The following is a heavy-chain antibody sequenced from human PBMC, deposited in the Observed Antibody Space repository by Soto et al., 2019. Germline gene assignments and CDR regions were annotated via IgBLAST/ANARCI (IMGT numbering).Heavy chain of an antibody. CDR1: GFTFSNYA. Sequence: QVQLVESGGGVVQPGRSLRLSCAASGFTFSNYAMHWVRQAPGKGLEWVAVISYDGSSKDYADSVKGRFSISRDNSKNTLYLQMNSLRAEDAAMYYCAKDLEYCSGASCYDYYYGMDVWGQGTTVTVSS. D-gene: IGHD2-15*01. J-gene: IGHJ6*02. CDR2: ISYDGSSK. CDR3: AKDLEYCSGASCYDYYYGMDV. V-gene: IGHV3-30*18.